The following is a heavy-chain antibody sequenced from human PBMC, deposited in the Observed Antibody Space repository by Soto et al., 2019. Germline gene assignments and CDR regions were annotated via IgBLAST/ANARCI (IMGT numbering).Heavy chain of an antibody. Sequence: QVQLVQSGAEVKKYGSSVKVSCKASGGTFSKYAISWVRQAPGQGLEWMGGITPMFGTANYAQRFQGRVTITADESTSTAYMQLTSLRSDDTAVYYCAQTLGLAVARPGRSDLWGRGTLVTVSS. CDR1: GGTFSKYA. CDR3: AQTLGLAVARPGRSDL. J-gene: IGHJ2*01. V-gene: IGHV1-69*12. D-gene: IGHD6-19*01. CDR2: ITPMFGTA.